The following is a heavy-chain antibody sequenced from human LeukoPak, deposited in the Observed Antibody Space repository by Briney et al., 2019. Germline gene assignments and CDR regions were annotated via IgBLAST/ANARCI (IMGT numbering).Heavy chain of an antibody. Sequence: GASVKVSCKASGYTFTGYYMHWVRQAPGQGLEWMGWINPNSGGTNYAQKVQGRVTMTRDTSISTAYMELSRLRSDDTAVYYCARVSGPHKDIVVVPAALGDYYYYGMDVWGQGTTVTASS. CDR3: ARVSGPHKDIVVVPAALGDYYYYGMDV. CDR1: GYTFTGYY. CDR2: INPNSGGT. V-gene: IGHV1-2*02. D-gene: IGHD2-2*01. J-gene: IGHJ6*02.